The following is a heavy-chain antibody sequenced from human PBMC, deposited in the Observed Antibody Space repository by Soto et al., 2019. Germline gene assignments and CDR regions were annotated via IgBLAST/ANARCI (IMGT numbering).Heavy chain of an antibody. Sequence: QVQLVQSGAEVKKPGASVKVSCKASGYTFTDYYIHWVRQAPGQGLEWMGWINPNSGGTNYAQRFQGRVTITADESTSTAYMELSSLRSEDTAVYYCARDWQQRAYYYYGMDVWGQGTTVTVSS. D-gene: IGHD6-13*01. CDR3: ARDWQQRAYYYYGMDV. CDR1: GYTFTDYY. CDR2: INPNSGGT. V-gene: IGHV1-2*02. J-gene: IGHJ6*02.